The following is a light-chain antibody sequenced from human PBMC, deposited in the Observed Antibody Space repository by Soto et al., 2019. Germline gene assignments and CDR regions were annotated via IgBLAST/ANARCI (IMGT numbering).Light chain of an antibody. Sequence: EIVMTQSPATLSVSPGERATLSCRASQSVSSNLAWYQQKPGQAPRLLIYGASTRATGIPARFSGRGSGTEFTLTINSRQSEDFAVYYCQQYNNWPGTFGQGTKLEFK. CDR2: GAS. J-gene: IGKJ2*01. CDR1: QSVSSN. CDR3: QQYNNWPGT. V-gene: IGKV3-15*01.